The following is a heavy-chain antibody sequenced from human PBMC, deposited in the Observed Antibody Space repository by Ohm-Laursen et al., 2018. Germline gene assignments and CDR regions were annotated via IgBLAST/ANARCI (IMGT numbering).Heavy chain of an antibody. J-gene: IGHJ2*01. CDR2: ISSSSSYI. V-gene: IGHV3-21*01. D-gene: IGHD2-21*01. CDR3: ARGRVIGYFDL. CDR1: GFTFSSYG. Sequence: SLRLSCTASGFTFSSYGMNWVRQAPGKGLEWVSSISSSSSYIYYADSVKGRFTISRDNAKNSLYLQMNSLRAEDTAVYYCARGRVIGYFDLWGRGTLVTVSS.